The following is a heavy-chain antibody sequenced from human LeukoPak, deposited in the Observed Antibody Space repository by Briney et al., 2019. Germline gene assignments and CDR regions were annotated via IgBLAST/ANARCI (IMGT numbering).Heavy chain of an antibody. J-gene: IGHJ4*02. CDR3: ARDTTVASGMQH. Sequence: RSETLSLTCSVSGGSLSTYSWSWVRQTPGKRLEWIVYIYYGVTTNYNPSLKSRVTISADTAKKQFSLRLRSVTAADTAMYYCARDTTVASGMQHWGQGTLVTVSS. CDR2: IYYGVTT. V-gene: IGHV4-59*01. CDR1: GGSLSTYS. D-gene: IGHD4-23*01.